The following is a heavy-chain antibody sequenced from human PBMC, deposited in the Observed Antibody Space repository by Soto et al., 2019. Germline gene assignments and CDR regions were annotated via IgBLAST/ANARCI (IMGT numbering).Heavy chain of an antibody. CDR3: AARTVVVPAAIVKYYYYYYMDV. CDR1: GGSISSYY. V-gene: IGHV4-59*01. D-gene: IGHD2-2*01. CDR2: IYYSGST. Sequence: SETLSLTCTVSGGSISSYYWSWIRQPPGKGLEWIGYIYYSGSTNYNPSLKSRVTISVDTSKNQFSLKLSSVTAADTAVYYCAARTVVVPAAIVKYYYYYYMDVRGKGTTVTVSS. J-gene: IGHJ6*03.